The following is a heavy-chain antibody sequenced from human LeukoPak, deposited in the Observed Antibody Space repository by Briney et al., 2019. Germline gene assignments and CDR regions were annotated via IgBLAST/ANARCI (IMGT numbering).Heavy chain of an antibody. V-gene: IGHV1-2*02. CDR3: AREKRYSGASSAHDY. D-gene: IGHD6-6*01. CDR2: IVPNSGGT. CDR1: GYTFTGYY. J-gene: IGHJ4*02. Sequence: ASVKVSCKASGYTFTGYYMHWVRQAPGQGLEWMGWIVPNSGGTNYVQKFQGRVTMTRDTSISTAYMELNRLTSDDTAVYYCAREKRYSGASSAHDYWGQGTLVTVSS.